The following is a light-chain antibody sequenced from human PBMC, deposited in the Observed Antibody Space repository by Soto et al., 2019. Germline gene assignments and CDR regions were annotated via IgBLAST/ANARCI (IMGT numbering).Light chain of an antibody. J-gene: IGLJ2*01. CDR2: RNN. CDR1: SSNIGSNY. Sequence: QSVLTQPPSASGTPGQRVTISCSGSSSNIGSNYVYWYQQLPGTAPKLLIYRNNQRPSGVPDRFSGSKSGTSASLAISGLRSEDEADYYSAAWDDSLSGQEVFGGGTKRTV. CDR3: AAWDDSLSGQEV. V-gene: IGLV1-47*01.